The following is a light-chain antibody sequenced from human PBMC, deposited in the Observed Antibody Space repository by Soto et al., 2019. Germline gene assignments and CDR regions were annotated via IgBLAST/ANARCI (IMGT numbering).Light chain of an antibody. CDR2: EVS. V-gene: IGLV2-14*01. Sequence: QSALTQPASVSGSPGQSITISCTGTSSDVGAYNYVSWYQQHPGKAPKLMIYEVSNRPSGVSNRFSGSKSGNTASLTISGLQAEXEADXYCSSYTTSSTRVFGGGTKLTVL. J-gene: IGLJ3*02. CDR1: SSDVGAYNY. CDR3: SSYTTSSTRV.